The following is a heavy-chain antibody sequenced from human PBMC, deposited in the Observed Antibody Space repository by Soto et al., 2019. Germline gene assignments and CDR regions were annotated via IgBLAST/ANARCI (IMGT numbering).Heavy chain of an antibody. Sequence: PSETLSLTCTVSGGSISSSSYYWGWIRQPPGKGLEWIGSIYYSGSTYYNPSLKSRVTISVDTSKNQFSLKLSSVTAADTAVYYCARRRKGGFWSGYDMDVWGQGTTVTVSS. CDR1: GGSISSSSYY. J-gene: IGHJ6*02. CDR3: ARRRKGGFWSGYDMDV. D-gene: IGHD3-3*01. V-gene: IGHV4-39*01. CDR2: IYYSGST.